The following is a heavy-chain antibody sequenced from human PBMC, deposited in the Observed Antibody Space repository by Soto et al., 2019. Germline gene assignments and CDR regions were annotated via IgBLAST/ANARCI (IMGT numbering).Heavy chain of an antibody. J-gene: IGHJ6*02. V-gene: IGHV5-51*01. D-gene: IGHD3-9*01. Sequence: PGESLKISCKGSGYSFSTYRIGWVRQMPGKGLEWMGIIYPGDSDTRSSPSFQGQVTISADKSISTAYLQWSSLKASDTAMYYCARQKKDSLTGYYRYYGMDVWGQGTTVTVSS. CDR1: GYSFSTYR. CDR2: IYPGDSDT. CDR3: ARQKKDSLTGYYRYYGMDV.